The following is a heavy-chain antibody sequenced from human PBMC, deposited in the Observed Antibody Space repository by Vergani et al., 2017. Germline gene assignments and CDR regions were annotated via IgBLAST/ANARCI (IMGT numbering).Heavy chain of an antibody. J-gene: IGHJ4*02. D-gene: IGHD3-9*01. CDR1: GFTFSSYA. Sequence: VQLLESGGGLVQPGGSLRLSCAASGFTFSSYAMSWVRQAPGKGLEWVSAISGSGGSTYYADSVKGRFTISRDNSKNTLYLQMNSLRAEDTAVYYCAKADGLRYFDWLLFFYWGQGTLVTVSS. CDR2: ISGSGGST. CDR3: AKADGLRYFDWLLFFY. V-gene: IGHV3-23*01.